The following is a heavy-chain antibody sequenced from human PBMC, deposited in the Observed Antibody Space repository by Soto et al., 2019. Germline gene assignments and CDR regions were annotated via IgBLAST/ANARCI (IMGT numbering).Heavy chain of an antibody. Sequence: QVQLVESGGGVVQPGRSLRLSCTASGFTFSSYAMHWVRQAPGKGLEWVAVISYDGSNKYYADSVKGRFTISRDNSKNTLFLQMNSLRAEDTAVYYCARPDYGSVSYPDYWGQGTLFTVSS. J-gene: IGHJ4*02. CDR3: ARPDYGSVSYPDY. V-gene: IGHV3-30-3*01. D-gene: IGHD3-10*01. CDR1: GFTFSSYA. CDR2: ISYDGSNK.